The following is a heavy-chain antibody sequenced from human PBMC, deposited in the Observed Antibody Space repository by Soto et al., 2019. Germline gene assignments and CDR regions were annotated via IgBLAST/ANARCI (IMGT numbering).Heavy chain of an antibody. D-gene: IGHD3-3*01. V-gene: IGHV4-39*01. Sequence: SETLSLTCTVSGGSISSSSYYWGWIRQPPGKGLEWIGSIYYSGSTYYNPSLKSRVTISVDTSKNQFSLKLSPVTAADTAVYYCARHHVLRFLEWLSPTSNWFDPWGQGTLVTVSS. CDR3: ARHHVLRFLEWLSPTSNWFDP. J-gene: IGHJ5*02. CDR2: IYYSGST. CDR1: GGSISSSSYY.